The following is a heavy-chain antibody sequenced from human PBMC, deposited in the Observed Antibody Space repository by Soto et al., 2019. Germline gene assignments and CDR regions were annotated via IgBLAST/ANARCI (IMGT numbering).Heavy chain of an antibody. CDR3: AKADYGDYGFDY. J-gene: IGHJ4*02. D-gene: IGHD4-17*01. V-gene: IGHV3-23*01. CDR1: GFTFSSYA. CDR2: ISGSGGST. Sequence: GGSLRLSCAASGFTFSSYAMTWVRQAPGKGLEWVSIISGSGGSTYYADSVKGRFTISRDNSKNTLYLQMNSLRAEDTAVYYCAKADYGDYGFDYWGQGTLVTVSS.